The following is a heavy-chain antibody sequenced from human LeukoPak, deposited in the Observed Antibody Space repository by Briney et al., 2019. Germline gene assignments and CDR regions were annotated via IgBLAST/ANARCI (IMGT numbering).Heavy chain of an antibody. CDR2: IYPGDSDT. Sequence: GESLKISCKRSGYSFTSYWIGWVRQMPGKGLEWMGIIYPGDSDTRYSPSFQGQVTISADKSIMTAYRQWSSVKASDTSMYYCAGGTTNYYYGMDVWGQVTAVTVSS. CDR3: AGGTTNYYYGMDV. CDR1: GYSFTSYW. D-gene: IGHD1-1*01. J-gene: IGHJ6*02. V-gene: IGHV5-51*01.